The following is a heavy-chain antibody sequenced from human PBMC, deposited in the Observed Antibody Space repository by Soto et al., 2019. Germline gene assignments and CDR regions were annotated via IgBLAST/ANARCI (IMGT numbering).Heavy chain of an antibody. V-gene: IGHV4-31*03. CDR3: ARVRSSGWYVPGMVDY. CDR2: IYYSGST. D-gene: IGHD6-19*01. CDR1: GGSISSGGYY. Sequence: QVQLQESGPGLVKPSQTLSLTCTVSGGSISSGGYYWSWIRQHPGKGLEWIGYIYYSGSTYYNPSLKSRVTISVNTSKNQFSLKLSSVTAADTAVYYCARVRSSGWYVPGMVDYWGQGTLVTVSS. J-gene: IGHJ4*02.